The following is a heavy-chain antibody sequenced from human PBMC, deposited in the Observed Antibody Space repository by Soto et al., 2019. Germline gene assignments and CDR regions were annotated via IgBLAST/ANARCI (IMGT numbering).Heavy chain of an antibody. Sequence: KPSETLSLTCAVYGGSFSGYYWSWIRQPPGKGLEWIGEINHSGSTNYNPSLKSRVTISVDTSKNQFSLKLSSVTAADTAVYYCARGGGYYGSGSYWSYYYGMDVWGQGTTVTVSS. V-gene: IGHV4-34*01. J-gene: IGHJ6*02. D-gene: IGHD3-10*01. CDR3: ARGGGYYGSGSYWSYYYGMDV. CDR2: INHSGST. CDR1: GGSFSGYY.